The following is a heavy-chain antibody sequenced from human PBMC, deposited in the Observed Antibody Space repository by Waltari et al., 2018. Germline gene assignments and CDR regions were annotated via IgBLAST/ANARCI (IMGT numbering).Heavy chain of an antibody. V-gene: IGHV1-18*01. Sequence: TSYDITWVRQAPGQGLEWMGWISAYNGNTNYAQKLQGRVTMTTDTSTSTAYMELRSLRSDDTAVYYCARGRVGATYYFDYWGQGTLVTVSS. CDR1: TSYD. D-gene: IGHD1-26*01. CDR2: ISAYNGNT. CDR3: ARGRVGATYYFDY. J-gene: IGHJ4*02.